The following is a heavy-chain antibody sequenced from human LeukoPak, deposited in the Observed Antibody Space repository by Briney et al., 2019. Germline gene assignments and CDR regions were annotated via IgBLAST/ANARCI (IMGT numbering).Heavy chain of an antibody. D-gene: IGHD3-3*01. V-gene: IGHV1-2*02. J-gene: IGHJ5*02. Sequence: ASVTVSCKASGYIFSGYYMHWVRQAPGQGLEWMGWINPERGGANYSQQFQGRVTMTRDTSISTAYMELSRLRSDDPAVYHCPRSTTIFGVLIPSGRFDPWGQGTLVTVTS. CDR2: INPERGGA. CDR1: GYIFSGYY. CDR3: PRSTTIFGVLIPSGRFDP.